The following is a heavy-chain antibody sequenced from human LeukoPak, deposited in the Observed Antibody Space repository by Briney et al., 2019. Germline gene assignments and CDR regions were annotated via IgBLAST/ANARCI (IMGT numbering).Heavy chain of an antibody. V-gene: IGHV4-59*01. CDR2: ISYSGNT. CDR3: ARAFGVRWYFDL. CDR1: GGSISSYY. J-gene: IGHJ2*01. D-gene: IGHD3-10*01. Sequence: SETLSLTCTVSGGSISSYYWSWLRQPPGKGLEWIGYISYSGNTNYNPSLKSRVHISVDTSKIQFSLKLSSVTAADTAVYYCARAFGVRWYFDLWGRGTLVTVSS.